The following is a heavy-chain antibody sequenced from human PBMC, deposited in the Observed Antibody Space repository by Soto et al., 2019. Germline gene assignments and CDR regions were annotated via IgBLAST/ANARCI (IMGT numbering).Heavy chain of an antibody. V-gene: IGHV4-34*01. CDR2: INHSGST. J-gene: IGHJ6*02. CDR3: ARKKAYCGGDCYSWRSYYYYGMDV. CDR1: GGSFSGYY. D-gene: IGHD2-21*02. Sequence: SETLSLTCAVYGGSFSGYYWSWIRQPPGKGLEWIGEINHSGSTNYNPSLKSRVTISVDTSKNQFSLKLSSVTAADTAVYYCARKKAYCGGDCYSWRSYYYYGMDVWGQGTTVTVSS.